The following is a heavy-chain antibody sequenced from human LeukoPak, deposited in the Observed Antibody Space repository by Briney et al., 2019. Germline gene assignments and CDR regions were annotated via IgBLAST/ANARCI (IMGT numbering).Heavy chain of an antibody. D-gene: IGHD5-18*01. V-gene: IGHV4-30-2*01. CDR1: GGSISSGGYS. CDR3: ARQNGYSYGFFDY. J-gene: IGHJ4*02. CDR2: IYHSGST. Sequence: ASQTLSLTCAVSGGSISSGGYSWSWIRQPPGKGLEWIGYIYHSGSTYYNPSLKSRVTISVDTSKNQFSLKLSSVTAADTAVYYCARQNGYSYGFFDYWGQGTLVTVSS.